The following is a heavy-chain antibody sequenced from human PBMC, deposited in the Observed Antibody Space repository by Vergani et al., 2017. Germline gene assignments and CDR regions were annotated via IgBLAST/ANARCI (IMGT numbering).Heavy chain of an antibody. CDR1: GGSISSYY. D-gene: IGHD3-9*01. CDR3: AGKTSAYDILTGYDHTHPIDD. J-gene: IGHJ4*01. V-gene: IGHV4-59*01. Sequence: QVQLQESGPGLVKPSETLSLTCTVSGGSISSYYWSWIRQPPGKGVEWIGYIYYSGSTNYNPSLKSRVTISVDTSKNQFSLNLSSVTAADTAVYYFAGKTSAYDILTGYDHTHPIDDWGQGTMVTVSS. CDR2: IYYSGST.